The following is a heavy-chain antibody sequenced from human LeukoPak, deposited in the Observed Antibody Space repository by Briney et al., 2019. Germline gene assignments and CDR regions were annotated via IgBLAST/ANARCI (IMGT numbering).Heavy chain of an antibody. CDR1: GGTFSSYA. D-gene: IGHD3-3*01. Sequence: ASVKVSCKASGGTFSSYAISWVRQAPGQGLEWMGGIIPIFGTANYAQKFQGRVTITADESTSTVYMELSSLRSEDTAVYYCARDPDTAWYDFWSGYYPIPYFDYWGQGTLVTVSS. CDR3: ARDPDTAWYDFWSGYYPIPYFDY. V-gene: IGHV1-69*13. J-gene: IGHJ4*02. CDR2: IIPIFGTA.